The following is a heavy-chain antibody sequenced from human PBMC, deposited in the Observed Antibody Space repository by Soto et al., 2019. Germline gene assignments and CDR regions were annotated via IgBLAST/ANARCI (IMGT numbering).Heavy chain of an antibody. CDR1: GFTFTKYW. CDR3: TPVFEY. CDR2: IDGIGTGT. Sequence: GGSLRLSCAASGFTFTKYWMQWVRQVPGKGLVWVSRIDGIGTGTSYSDSMRGRFTISRENAENMLYLQMNSLWAEDTAVYYSTPVFEYWGQGTLVTVSS. V-gene: IGHV3-74*01. J-gene: IGHJ4*02.